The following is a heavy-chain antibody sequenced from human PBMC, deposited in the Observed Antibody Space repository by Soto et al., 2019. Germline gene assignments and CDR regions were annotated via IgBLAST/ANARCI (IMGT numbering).Heavy chain of an antibody. CDR2: ISGSGGST. CDR3: AKGGYSYGSHY. CDR1: GFTFSSYA. V-gene: IGHV3-23*01. Sequence: GGSLRLSCAASGFTFSSYAMSWVHQAPGKGLEWVSAISGSGGSTYYADSVKGRFTISRDNSKNTLYPQMNSLRAEDTAVYYCAKGGYSYGSHYWGQGTLVTVSS. J-gene: IGHJ4*02. D-gene: IGHD5-18*01.